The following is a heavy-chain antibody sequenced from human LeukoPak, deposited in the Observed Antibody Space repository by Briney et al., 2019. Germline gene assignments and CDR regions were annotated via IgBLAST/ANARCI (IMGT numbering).Heavy chain of an antibody. J-gene: IGHJ5*02. D-gene: IGHD2-2*01. V-gene: IGHV3-21*01. CDR1: GFTFSSYS. CDR3: ARELYIVVVPAAPVNWFDH. Sequence: GGSLRLSCAASGFTFSSYSMNWVRQAPGKGLEWVSSISSSSSYIYYADSVKGRFTISRDNAKNSLYLQMNSLRAEDTAVYYCARELYIVVVPAAPVNWFDHWGQGTLVTVSS. CDR2: ISSSSSYI.